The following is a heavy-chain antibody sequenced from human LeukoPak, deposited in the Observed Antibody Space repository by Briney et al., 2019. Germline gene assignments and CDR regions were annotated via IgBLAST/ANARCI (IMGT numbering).Heavy chain of an antibody. V-gene: IGHV4-59*08. J-gene: IGHJ6*03. CDR2: IYYSGDT. CDR1: GDSISSYY. CDR3: ARVPGGYNYMDV. Sequence: SETLSLTCTVSGDSISSYYWTWIRQPPGRGLEWIGYIYYSGDTTYNPSLKSRVIISVDTSKSQFSLNLISVTAADTAVYYCARVPGGYNYMDVWGKGTTLTVSS.